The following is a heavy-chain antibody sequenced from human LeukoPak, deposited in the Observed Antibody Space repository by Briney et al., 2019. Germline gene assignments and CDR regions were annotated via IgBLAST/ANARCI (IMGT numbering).Heavy chain of an antibody. CDR2: ISYDGSNK. CDR1: GFTFSSYG. V-gene: IGHV3-30*18. D-gene: IGHD2-15*01. J-gene: IGHJ6*02. CDR3: AKGWRSYGMDV. Sequence: GRSLRLSCAASGFTFSSYGMHWVRQVPGKGLEWVAVISYDGSNKYYADSVKGRFTISRDNSKNTLYLQMNSLRAEDTAVYYCAKGWRSYGMDVWGQGTTVTVSS.